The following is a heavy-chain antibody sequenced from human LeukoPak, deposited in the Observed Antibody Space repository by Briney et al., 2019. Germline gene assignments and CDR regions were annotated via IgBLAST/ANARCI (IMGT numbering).Heavy chain of an antibody. D-gene: IGHD2-15*01. Sequence: GGSLRLSCAASGFTFRTYGMHWVRQAPGKGLGGVAYIQYDGSNKYYEDSVKGRFTISRDNSKNTLYLQMDSLRGEDTAVYYCAKVFPGGCSGGSCYSGYFDYWGQGTLVTVSS. CDR1: GFTFRTYG. CDR2: IQYDGSNK. J-gene: IGHJ4*02. V-gene: IGHV3-30*02. CDR3: AKVFPGGCSGGSCYSGYFDY.